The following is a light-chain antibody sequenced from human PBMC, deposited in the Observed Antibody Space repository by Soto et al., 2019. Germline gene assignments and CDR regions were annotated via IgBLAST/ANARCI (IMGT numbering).Light chain of an antibody. V-gene: IGKV3-15*01. CDR3: QQYDRWPVT. Sequence: EVVMAQSPATLSVSPGERVTFSCRASQSVTTNLAWYQHKPGQSPRLLISGASTGASGIPPRFSGSGSGTEFTLTIDRLQSADFAVYYCQQYDRWPVTFGGGTKVEIK. J-gene: IGKJ4*01. CDR2: GAS. CDR1: QSVTTN.